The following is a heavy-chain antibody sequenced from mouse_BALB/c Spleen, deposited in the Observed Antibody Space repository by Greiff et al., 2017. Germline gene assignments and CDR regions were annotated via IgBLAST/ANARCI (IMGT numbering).Heavy chain of an antibody. CDR1: GFSLTSYD. V-gene: IGHV2-9-2*01. Sequence: QVQLQESGPGLVAPSQSLSITCTVSGFSLTSYDISWIRQPPGKGLEWLGVIWTGGGTNYNSAFMSRLSISKDNSKSQVFLKMNSLQTDDTAIYYCVRYYGRVYAMDYWGQGTSVTVSS. D-gene: IGHD1-1*01. J-gene: IGHJ4*01. CDR2: IWTGGGT. CDR3: VRYYGRVYAMDY.